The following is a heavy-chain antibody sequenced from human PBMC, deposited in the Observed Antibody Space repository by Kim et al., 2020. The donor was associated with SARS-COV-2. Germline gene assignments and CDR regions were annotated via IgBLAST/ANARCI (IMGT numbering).Heavy chain of an antibody. Sequence: GGSLRLSCEASGFMFTNYWMSWVRQAPGKGLEWVAKIKQDESEKYYVDSVKGRFTISGDNAKNSVYLQMNSLRADDTAVYYCARERGMSTLGSYYKGIEVWGQGTMVTVSS. CDR3: ARERGMSTLGSYYKGIEV. CDR2: IKQDESEK. D-gene: IGHD3-10*01. CDR1: GFMFTNYW. J-gene: IGHJ6*02. V-gene: IGHV3-7*01.